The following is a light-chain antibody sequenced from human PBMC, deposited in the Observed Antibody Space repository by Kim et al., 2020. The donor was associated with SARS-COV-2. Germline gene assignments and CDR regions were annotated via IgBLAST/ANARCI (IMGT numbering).Light chain of an antibody. CDR3: GTWDNSLSAYV. CDR2: DNN. Sequence: GQKCGISCSGFSSNSGKNYVSWYQQLPGAAPKLLIYDNNKRPSGIPDRFSGSKSGTSATLGITGLQTGDEADYYCGTWDNSLSAYVFGGGTQLTVL. CDR1: SSNSGKNY. J-gene: IGLJ7*01. V-gene: IGLV1-51*01.